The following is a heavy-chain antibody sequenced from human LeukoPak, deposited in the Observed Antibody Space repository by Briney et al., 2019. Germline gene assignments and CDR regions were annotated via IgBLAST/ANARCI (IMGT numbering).Heavy chain of an antibody. V-gene: IGHV3-7*03. D-gene: IGHD2-2*01. CDR1: GFTFSTYW. CDR3: ARDGGYCSSTSCRWRDYYYYMDV. Sequence: GGSLRLSCAASGFTFSTYWMSWVRQAPGKGLEWVANIKQDGSEKYYVDSVKGRFTISRDNAKNSLYLQMNTLRPEDTAVYYCARDGGYCSSTSCRWRDYYYYMDVWGKGTTVTVSS. CDR2: IKQDGSEK. J-gene: IGHJ6*03.